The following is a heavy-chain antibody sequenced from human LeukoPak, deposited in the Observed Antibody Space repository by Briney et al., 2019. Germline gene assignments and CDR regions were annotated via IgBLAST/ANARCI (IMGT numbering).Heavy chain of an antibody. J-gene: IGHJ1*01. Sequence: ASVKVSCMASGYTFTGYYMHWVRQAPGQGLEWMGWINPNSGGTNYAQKFQGRVTMTRDTSITTAYMELSRLTSDDTAVYYCARTRGRYSSGDPGYFQHWGQGTLVTVSS. CDR3: ARTRGRYSSGDPGYFQH. CDR1: GYTFTGYY. D-gene: IGHD5-18*01. CDR2: INPNSGGT. V-gene: IGHV1-2*02.